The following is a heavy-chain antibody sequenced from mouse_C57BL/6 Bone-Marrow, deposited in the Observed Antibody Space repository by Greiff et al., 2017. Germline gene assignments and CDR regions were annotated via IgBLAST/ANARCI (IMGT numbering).Heavy chain of an antibody. Sequence: VQLQQSGGDLVKPGGSLKLSCAASGFTFSSYGMSWVRQTPDKRLEWVATISSGGSYTYYPDSVKGRFTISRDNAKNTLYLQMSSLKSEDTAMYYCARLHWYCDVWGTGTTVTVSS. CDR3: ARLHWYCDV. V-gene: IGHV5-6*01. CDR2: ISSGGSYT. J-gene: IGHJ1*03. CDR1: GFTFSSYG.